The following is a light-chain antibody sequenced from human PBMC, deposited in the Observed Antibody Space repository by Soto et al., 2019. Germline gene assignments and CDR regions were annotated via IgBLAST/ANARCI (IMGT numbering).Light chain of an antibody. Sequence: QSALTQPASVSGSPEQWITISCTGTSCDVGSYNLVSWYQQHPGKAPKLMIYEGSKRPSGVSNRFSGSKSGNTASLTISGHQAEDEADYYCCSYTGSSTLVFGGGTKLTVL. V-gene: IGLV2-23*01. CDR1: SCDVGSYNL. J-gene: IGLJ3*02. CDR2: EGS. CDR3: CSYTGSSTLV.